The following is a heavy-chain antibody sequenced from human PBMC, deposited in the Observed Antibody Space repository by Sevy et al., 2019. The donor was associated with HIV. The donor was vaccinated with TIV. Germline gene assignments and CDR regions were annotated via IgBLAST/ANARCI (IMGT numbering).Heavy chain of an antibody. CDR2: ISYDGSNK. D-gene: IGHD3-10*01. CDR3: AGDLGLRYYGSGV. Sequence: GGSLRLSCAASGFTFSSYAMHWVRQAPGKGLEWVAVISYDGSNKYYADSVKGRFTISRDNSKNTLYLQMNSRRAEDTAVYYCAGDLGLRYYGSGVWGQGTMVTVSS. CDR1: GFTFSSYA. V-gene: IGHV3-30*04. J-gene: IGHJ1*01.